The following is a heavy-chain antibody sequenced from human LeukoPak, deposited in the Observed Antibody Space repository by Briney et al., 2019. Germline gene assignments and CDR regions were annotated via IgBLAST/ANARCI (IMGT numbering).Heavy chain of an antibody. CDR2: IYYSGTT. D-gene: IGHD6-13*01. CDR1: GGSISSNNYY. J-gene: IGHJ4*02. CDR3: ARGAAAGDY. V-gene: IGHV4-39*01. Sequence: SETLSLTCTVSGGSISSNNYYWGWIRQPPGKGLEWLGTIYYSGTTYYSPTLLSRGTLSVDMSKNQFSLKLYSVTAADTAVYYCARGAAAGDYWGQGTLVTVSS.